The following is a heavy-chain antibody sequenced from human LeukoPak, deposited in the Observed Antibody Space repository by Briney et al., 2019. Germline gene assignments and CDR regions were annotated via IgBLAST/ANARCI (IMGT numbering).Heavy chain of an antibody. Sequence: PSETLSLTCTVSGGSISSYYWSWIRQPPGKGLEWIGEINHSGSTNYNPSLKSRVTISVDTSKNQFSLKLSSVTAADTAVYYCARSGGNWFDPWGQGTLVTVSS. CDR2: INHSGST. V-gene: IGHV4-34*01. CDR1: GGSISSYY. CDR3: ARSGGNWFDP. D-gene: IGHD3-10*01. J-gene: IGHJ5*02.